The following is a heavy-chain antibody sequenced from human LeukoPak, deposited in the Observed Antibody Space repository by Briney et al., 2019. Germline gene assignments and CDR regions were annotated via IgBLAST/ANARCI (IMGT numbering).Heavy chain of an antibody. D-gene: IGHD3-3*01. CDR3: ARGATIFGVVGWEGMDV. Sequence: ASVKVSCKASGYTFTSYGISRVRQAPGQGLEWMGWISAYNGNTNYAQKLQGRVTMTTDTSTSTAYMELRSLRSDDTAVYYCARGATIFGVVGWEGMDVWGQGTTVTVSS. J-gene: IGHJ6*02. V-gene: IGHV1-18*01. CDR2: ISAYNGNT. CDR1: GYTFTSYG.